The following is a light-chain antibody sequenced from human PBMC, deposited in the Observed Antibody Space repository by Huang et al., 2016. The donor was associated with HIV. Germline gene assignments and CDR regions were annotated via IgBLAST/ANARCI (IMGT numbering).Light chain of an antibody. V-gene: IGKV1-33*01. CDR2: DAS. Sequence: DIQMTQSPSSLSASVGDRVTITCQATQYIRNQLNWYKQEPGKAPKVLIYDASNLEAGVPSRFRGSGSGTDFTFTISSLQPEDIATYYCQQYDSPPWTFGQGTKVEIK. CDR1: QYIRNQ. CDR3: QQYDSPPWT. J-gene: IGKJ1*01.